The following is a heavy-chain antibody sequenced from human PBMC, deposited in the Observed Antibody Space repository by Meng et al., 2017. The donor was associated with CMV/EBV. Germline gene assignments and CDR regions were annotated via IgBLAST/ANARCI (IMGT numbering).Heavy chain of an antibody. J-gene: IGHJ6*02. CDR1: GFTFSSYS. D-gene: IGHD5-12*01. Sequence: GESLKISCAASGFTFSSYSMNWVRQAPGKGLEWVSSISSSSSYIYYADSVKGRFTISRDNAKNSLYLQMNSLRAEDTAVYYCARDRVYSGYDFSQLPYYYYYGMDVWGQGTMVTVSS. CDR3: ARDRVYSGYDFSQLPYYYYYGMDV. CDR2: ISSSSSYI. V-gene: IGHV3-21*01.